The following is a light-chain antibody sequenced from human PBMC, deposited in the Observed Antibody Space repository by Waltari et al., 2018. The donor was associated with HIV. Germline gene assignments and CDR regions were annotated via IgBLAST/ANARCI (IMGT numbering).Light chain of an antibody. CDR1: SSNIGAGYD. CDR2: GNT. CDR3: QSYDTSLSAYV. Sequence: QSVLAQPPSVSGAPGQRVTISCTASSSNIGAGYDVHWYQQLPGTAPKFLIYGNTNRPSGVPDRFSGSKSGSSASLAITGLQAEDEADYYCQSYDTSLSAYVFGTGTKVTVL. V-gene: IGLV1-40*01. J-gene: IGLJ1*01.